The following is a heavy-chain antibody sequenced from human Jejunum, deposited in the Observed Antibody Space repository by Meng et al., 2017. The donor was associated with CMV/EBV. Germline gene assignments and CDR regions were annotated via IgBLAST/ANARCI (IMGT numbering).Heavy chain of an antibody. V-gene: IGHV2-5*02. CDR1: GFSLSTSEVG. D-gene: IGHD2-2*01. J-gene: IGHJ5*02. CDR2: IYWDDDK. CDR3: ALFTRSWFDP. Sequence: QITLTESGPTLVKPTQTLTLTCTFSGFSLSTSEVGVGWIRQPPGKALEWLAVIYWDDDKRHSPSLKSRLTITKDTSKNQVVLTLTNMDPVDTATYYCALFTRSWFDPWGQGTLVTVSS.